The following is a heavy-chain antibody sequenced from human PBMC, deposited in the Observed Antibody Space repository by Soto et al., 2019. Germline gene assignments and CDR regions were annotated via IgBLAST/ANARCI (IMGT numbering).Heavy chain of an antibody. V-gene: IGHV1-69*13. D-gene: IGHD2-2*01. Sequence: ASVKVSCKASGGTFSSYAISWLRQAPGQGLEWMGGIIPIFGAANYAQKFQGRVTITADESTSTAYMELSSLRSEDTAVYYCARSDCSSTSCYFLSPWGQGTLVTVSS. CDR1: GGTFSSYA. J-gene: IGHJ5*02. CDR3: ARSDCSSTSCYFLSP. CDR2: IIPIFGAA.